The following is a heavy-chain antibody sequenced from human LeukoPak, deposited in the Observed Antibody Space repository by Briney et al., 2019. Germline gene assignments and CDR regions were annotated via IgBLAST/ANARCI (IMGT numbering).Heavy chain of an antibody. CDR3: ARESPKFDPAFDI. D-gene: IGHD3-9*01. J-gene: IGHJ3*02. Sequence: GGSLRLSCAASEFTFSSYSMNWVRQAPGKGLEWVSYITNSGNSKSYADSVKGRFTISRDNTKNSLYLQMNGLRAEDTAVYYCARESPKFDPAFDIWGQGTMVTVSS. CDR2: ITNSGNSK. CDR1: EFTFSSYS. V-gene: IGHV3-48*01.